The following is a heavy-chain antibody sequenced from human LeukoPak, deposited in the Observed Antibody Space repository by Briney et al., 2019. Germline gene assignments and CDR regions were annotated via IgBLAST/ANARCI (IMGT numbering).Heavy chain of an antibody. J-gene: IGHJ6*03. Sequence: KPSETLSLTCAVYGGSFSGYYWSWIRQPPGKGLEWIGEINHSGSTNYNPSLKSRVTISVDTSKNQLSLKLSSVTAADTAVYYCARGPASRRYYYYYMDVWGKGTTVTVSS. CDR3: ARGPASRRYYYYYMDV. V-gene: IGHV4-34*01. CDR1: GGSFSGYY. CDR2: INHSGST.